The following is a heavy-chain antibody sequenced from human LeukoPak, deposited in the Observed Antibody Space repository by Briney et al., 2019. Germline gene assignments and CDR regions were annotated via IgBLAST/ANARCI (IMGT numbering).Heavy chain of an antibody. CDR3: ERGPTVRDMDV. Sequence: SETLSLTCTVSGGSISSYYWSWIRQPPGKGLEWIGYIYYSGSTNYNPSLESRVTISVDTPKNQLSLTPNSVTAADTAVYYCERGPTVRDMDVWGKGATVTVSS. D-gene: IGHD4-11*01. V-gene: IGHV4-59*01. CDR2: IYYSGST. CDR1: GGSISSYY. J-gene: IGHJ6*03.